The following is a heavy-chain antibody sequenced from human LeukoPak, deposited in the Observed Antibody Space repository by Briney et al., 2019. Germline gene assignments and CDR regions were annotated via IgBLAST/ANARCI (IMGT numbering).Heavy chain of an antibody. CDR1: GGTFTTHG. CDR3: ARDGGGSYGGDFDS. Sequence: SVKVSCKTSGGTFTTHGISWVRQAPGQGLEWMGAIIPVFGTPSYSQKSQGRVTITAYESTTTAYMELRSLRSEDTAIYYCARDGGGSYGGDFDSWGQGTLVTVSS. CDR2: IIPVFGTP. D-gene: IGHD1-26*01. V-gene: IGHV1-69*13. J-gene: IGHJ4*02.